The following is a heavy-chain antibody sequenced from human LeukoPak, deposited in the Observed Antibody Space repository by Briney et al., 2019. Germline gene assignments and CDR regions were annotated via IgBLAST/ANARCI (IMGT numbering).Heavy chain of an antibody. CDR1: GFTFSSYW. CDR3: ARVGYSAQVDY. CDR2: INSDGSST. J-gene: IGHJ4*02. Sequence: GGTLRLSCAASGFTFSSYWMHWVRQAPGKGLVWVSRINSDGSSTSYAASVKGRFTISRDNAKNTLYLQMNSLRAEDTAVYYCARVGYSAQVDYWGQGTLVTVSS. V-gene: IGHV3-74*01. D-gene: IGHD4-23*01.